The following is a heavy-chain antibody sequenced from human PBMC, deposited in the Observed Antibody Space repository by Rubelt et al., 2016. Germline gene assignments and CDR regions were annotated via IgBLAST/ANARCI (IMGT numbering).Heavy chain of an antibody. J-gene: IGHJ6*02. Sequence: QVTLRESGPALVKPTQTLTLTCTFSGFSLSTSGMCVSWIRQPPGKALEWHARIDWDDDKYYSTSLKTRLTISKDTCKNQVVLTMTNMDPVDTATYYCARILLPDYYDSSGGMDVWGQGTTVTVSS. CDR1: GFSLSTSGMC. CDR3: ARILLPDYYDSSGGMDV. V-gene: IGHV2-70*15. D-gene: IGHD3-22*01. CDR2: IDWDDDK.